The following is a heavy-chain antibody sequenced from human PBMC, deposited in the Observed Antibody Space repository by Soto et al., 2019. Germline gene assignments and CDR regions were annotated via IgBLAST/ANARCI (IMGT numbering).Heavy chain of an antibody. CDR1: GGSISSSSYY. J-gene: IGHJ6*02. CDR3: ARQNFGVVIILLGPYYYYGMDV. Sequence: QLQLQESGPGLVKPSETLSLTCTVSGGSISSSSYYWGWIRQPPGKGLEWIGSIYYSGSTYYNPSLKSRVTISVDTSKNQFSLKLSSVTAADTAVYYCARQNFGVVIILLGPYYYYGMDVWGQGTTVTVSS. D-gene: IGHD3-3*01. CDR2: IYYSGST. V-gene: IGHV4-39*01.